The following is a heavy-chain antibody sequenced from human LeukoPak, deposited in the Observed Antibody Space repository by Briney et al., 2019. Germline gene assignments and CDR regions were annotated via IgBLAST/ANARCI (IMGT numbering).Heavy chain of an antibody. CDR3: ARGYGDSIHFDY. D-gene: IGHD4-17*01. Sequence: GGSLRLSCAASGFTFSSYWMSWVRQAPGKGLEWVANIKRDGSEKYYVNSVMGRFTISRDNAKNPLYLQMNSLRAEEAAVYYCARGYGDSIHFDYWGQGTLVTVSS. V-gene: IGHV3-7*04. CDR1: GFTFSSYW. CDR2: IKRDGSEK. J-gene: IGHJ4*02.